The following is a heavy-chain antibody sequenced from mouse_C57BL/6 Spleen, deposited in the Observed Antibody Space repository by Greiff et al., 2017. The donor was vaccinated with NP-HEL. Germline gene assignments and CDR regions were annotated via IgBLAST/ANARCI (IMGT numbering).Heavy chain of an antibody. CDR1: GYTFTSYW. CDR2: IDASDSYT. V-gene: IGHV1-69*01. CDR3: ARGWLLPLYAMDY. J-gene: IGHJ4*01. D-gene: IGHD2-3*01. Sequence: QVQLQQPGAELVMPGASVKLSCKASGYTFTSYWMHWVQQRPGQGLEWVGEIDASDSYTNYNQKFKGKFTLSVDKSSSTAYMQLSSLTSEDSAVYYCARGWLLPLYAMDYWGQGTSVTVSS.